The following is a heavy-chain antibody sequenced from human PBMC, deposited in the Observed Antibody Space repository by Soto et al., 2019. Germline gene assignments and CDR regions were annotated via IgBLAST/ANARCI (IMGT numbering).Heavy chain of an antibody. D-gene: IGHD6-13*01. Sequence: GGSLRLSCASSGFSFSDYYMDWVRQAPGEGLEWVGRTRNKAKSYTTEYVASVKGRLTISRDDSKNSLYLQMNGLKTEDTAVYYCVLAAVDNTHYYLDVWGKGTTVTVSS. V-gene: IGHV3-72*01. CDR3: VLAAVDNTHYYLDV. CDR1: GFSFSDYY. J-gene: IGHJ6*03. CDR2: TRNKAKSYTT.